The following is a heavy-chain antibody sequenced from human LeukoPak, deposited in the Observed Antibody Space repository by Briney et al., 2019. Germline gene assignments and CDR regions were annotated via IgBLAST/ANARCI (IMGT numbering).Heavy chain of an antibody. V-gene: IGHV1-69*01. Sequence: SVKVSCKASGGTFSSYAISWVRQAPGQGLEWMGGIIPIFGTANYAQKFQGRVTITADESTSTAYMELSSLRSEDTAVYYCARKGPIPAGAFDIWGQGAMVTVSS. J-gene: IGHJ3*02. CDR2: IIPIFGTA. CDR1: GGTFSSYA. CDR3: ARKGPIPAGAFDI.